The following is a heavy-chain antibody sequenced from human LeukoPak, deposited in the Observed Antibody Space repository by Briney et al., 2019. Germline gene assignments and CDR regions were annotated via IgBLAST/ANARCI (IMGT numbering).Heavy chain of an antibody. CDR2: IYYSGRT. CDR1: GGSISSYY. J-gene: IGHJ5*02. V-gene: IGHV4-59*01. Sequence: SETLSLTCTVSGGSISSYYWSWIRQPPGKGLEWIGYIYYSGRTNYNPSLKSRVTISVDTSKNQFSLKLSSVTAADTAVYYCASQLTDYYDSSGYIKTWGQGTLVTVS. D-gene: IGHD3-22*01. CDR3: ASQLTDYYDSSGYIKT.